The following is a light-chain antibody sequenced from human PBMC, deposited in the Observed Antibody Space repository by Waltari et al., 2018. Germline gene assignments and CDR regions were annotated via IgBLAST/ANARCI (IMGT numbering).Light chain of an antibody. CDR2: DVT. J-gene: IGLJ2*01. V-gene: IGLV2-14*03. CDR3: SSQTLDGLVL. Sequence: QSALTQPASVSGSPGQSITISCSGVGSAVGASDYVSWHQHHPGQATQVIIYDVTKRPSGVSDRFSASQSANTPSLSLSRLQPEDEADYYCSSQTLDGLVLFGGGTRLTVL. CDR1: GSAVGASDY.